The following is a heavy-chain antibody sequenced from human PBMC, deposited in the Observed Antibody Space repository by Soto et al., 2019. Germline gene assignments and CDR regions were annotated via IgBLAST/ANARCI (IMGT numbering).Heavy chain of an antibody. CDR1: GFTLSSYS. CDR3: ARRGYSGYPFDC. V-gene: IGHV3-48*02. Sequence: EVQLVESGGGLVQPGGSLRLSCAASGFTLSSYSMNWVRQAPGKGLEWISYISSSATVYYAESVRGRFTISRDNAKNSLYLQINSLIDEDTAVYYCARRGYSGYPFDCWGQGALVTVSS. D-gene: IGHD5-12*01. CDR2: ISSSATV. J-gene: IGHJ4*02.